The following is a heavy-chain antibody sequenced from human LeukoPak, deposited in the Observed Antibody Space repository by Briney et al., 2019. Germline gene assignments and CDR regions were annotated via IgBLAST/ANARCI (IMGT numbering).Heavy chain of an antibody. CDR1: GFIFSTYW. V-gene: IGHV3-74*01. D-gene: IGHD3-3*01. CDR3: ARPHSDFWSGYSLDY. Sequence: GGSLRLSCTASGFIFSTYWMHWVRQAPGKGLVWVSRINSVGSSTNYADSVKGRFTISRDNAKNMLYLQMNSLRAEDTAVYFCARPHSDFWSGYSLDYWGQGTLVTVSS. CDR2: INSVGSST. J-gene: IGHJ4*02.